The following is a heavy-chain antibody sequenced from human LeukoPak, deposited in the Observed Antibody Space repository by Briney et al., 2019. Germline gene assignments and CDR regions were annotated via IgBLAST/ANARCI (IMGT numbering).Heavy chain of an antibody. J-gene: IGHJ4*02. CDR3: ARDLGYCTNGVSHTRFDY. CDR2: IKEDGSER. V-gene: IGHV3-7*03. D-gene: IGHD2-8*01. CDR1: AFIFSGHW. Sequence: GGSLRLSCEGSAFIFSGHWMTWVRQTPGKGLEWVASIKEDGSERQYVDSVKGRFSISRDNTKGSLFLQLNSLRAEDTAVYYCARDLGYCTNGVSHTRFDYWGQGTLVAVSS.